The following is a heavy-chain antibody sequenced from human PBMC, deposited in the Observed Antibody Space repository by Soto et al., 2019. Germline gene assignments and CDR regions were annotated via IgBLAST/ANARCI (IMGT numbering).Heavy chain of an antibody. Sequence: EVQLVQSGGGLVQPGGSLRLSCEVSGFNFNGHWMSWVRQAPGKGLEWVATIKQDGIEKYYVDSVKGRFTISRDNTKNSLYLQMSSLRADETAVYYCAREAARWLLSFFDYWGQGTVVTVSS. CDR1: GFNFNGHW. D-gene: IGHD5-12*01. CDR3: AREAARWLLSFFDY. J-gene: IGHJ4*02. CDR2: IKQDGIEK. V-gene: IGHV3-7*01.